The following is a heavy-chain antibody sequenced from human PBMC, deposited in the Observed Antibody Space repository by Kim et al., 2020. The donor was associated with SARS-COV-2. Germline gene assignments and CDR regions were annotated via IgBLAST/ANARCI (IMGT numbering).Heavy chain of an antibody. Sequence: SVKVSCKASGGTFSSYAISWVRQAPGQGLEWMGRIIPILGIANYAQKFQGRVTITADKSTSTAYMELSSLRSEDTAVYYCAGGSQDNWNYVLYYYMDVWGKGTTVTVSS. CDR1: GGTFSSYA. D-gene: IGHD1-7*01. V-gene: IGHV1-69*04. CDR2: IIPILGIA. J-gene: IGHJ6*03. CDR3: AGGSQDNWNYVLYYYMDV.